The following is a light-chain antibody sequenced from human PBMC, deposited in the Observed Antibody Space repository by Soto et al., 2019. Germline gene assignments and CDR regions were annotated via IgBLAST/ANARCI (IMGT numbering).Light chain of an antibody. V-gene: IGKV3-20*01. J-gene: IGKJ1*01. Sequence: ENVLTQSPGTLSLSPGERATLSCRASQSVSSSYLAWYQQKPGQAPRLLIFGASSRATGIPDRLSGRGSGTDFTLTISRLEPEDFAVYYCQYYGNSPPWTFGQVTMVEIK. CDR1: QSVSSSY. CDR3: QYYGNSPPWT. CDR2: GAS.